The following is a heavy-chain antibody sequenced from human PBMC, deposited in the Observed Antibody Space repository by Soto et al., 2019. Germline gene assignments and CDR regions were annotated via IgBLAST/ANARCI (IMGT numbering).Heavy chain of an antibody. CDR1: GGSISSYY. J-gene: IGHJ6*02. V-gene: IGHV4-59*01. D-gene: IGHD2-21*02. Sequence: SETLSLTCTVSGGSISSYYWSWIRQPPGKGLEWIGYMYNTGSTIYNPSLKSRVTISVDTSKNQFSLKLNSVTAADTSVYYCARDLWGYCGADCYPLDVWGQGTTVTVS. CDR3: ARDLWGYCGADCYPLDV. CDR2: MYNTGST.